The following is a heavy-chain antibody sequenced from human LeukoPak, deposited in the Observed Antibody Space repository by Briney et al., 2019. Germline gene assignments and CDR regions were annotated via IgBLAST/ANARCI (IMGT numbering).Heavy chain of an antibody. Sequence: GGSLRLSCAASGFTFRSFVMHRVRQAPGKGLEWVAATSYEDGSNKYYADSVKGRFTISRGNSKYTVYLEMNSLRVEDTAMYYCSKERPEEYYASGSYFDYWGQGTLVTVSS. CDR2: TSYEDGSNK. D-gene: IGHD3-10*01. CDR1: GFTFRSFV. CDR3: SKERPEEYYASGSYFDY. J-gene: IGHJ4*02. V-gene: IGHV3-30*04.